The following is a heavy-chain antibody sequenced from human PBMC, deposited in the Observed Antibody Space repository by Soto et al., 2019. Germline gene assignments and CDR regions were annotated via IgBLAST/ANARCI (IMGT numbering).Heavy chain of an antibody. V-gene: IGHV1-18*01. Sequence: EASVKVSCKASGYTFTSYGISWVRQAPGQGLEWMGWISAYNDDTKYAQKLQGRVFMTTDTPTKTAHLDLRSLRSDDTAVYYCARGGYYDSSGSRDYHYYGMDVRGQGTTVTVSS. CDR1: GYTFTSYG. CDR2: ISAYNDDT. D-gene: IGHD3-22*01. CDR3: ARGGYYDSSGSRDYHYYGMDV. J-gene: IGHJ6*02.